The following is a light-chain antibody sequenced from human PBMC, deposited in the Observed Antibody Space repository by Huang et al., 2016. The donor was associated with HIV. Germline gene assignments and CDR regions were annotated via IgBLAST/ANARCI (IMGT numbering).Light chain of an antibody. CDR1: QSISSW. CDR3: QQYNSYLWT. CDR2: KGS. J-gene: IGKJ1*01. Sequence: DIQLTQSPSTLSASVGDRVTITCRASQSISSWLAWYQQKPGKAPKLLMYKGSSLESGIPARFSGSGSGTECTLTISSLQPDEFATYYCQQYNSYLWTFGQGTKVEIK. V-gene: IGKV1-5*03.